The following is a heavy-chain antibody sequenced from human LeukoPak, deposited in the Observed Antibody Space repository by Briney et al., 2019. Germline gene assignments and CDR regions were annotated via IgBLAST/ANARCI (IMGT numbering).Heavy chain of an antibody. V-gene: IGHV1-18*01. Sequence: GASVKVSCKASGYTFTSYGISWVRQAPGQGLEWMGWISAYNGNTNYAQKLQGRDTMTTDTSTSTAYTELRSLRSDDTAVYYCARDQWELLREYDYWGQGTLVTVSS. CDR3: ARDQWELLREYDY. CDR1: GYTFTSYG. CDR2: ISAYNGNT. D-gene: IGHD1-26*01. J-gene: IGHJ4*02.